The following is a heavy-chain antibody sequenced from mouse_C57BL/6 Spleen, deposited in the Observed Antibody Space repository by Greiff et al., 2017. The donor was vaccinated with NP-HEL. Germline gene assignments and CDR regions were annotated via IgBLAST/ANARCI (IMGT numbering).Heavy chain of an antibody. J-gene: IGHJ4*01. CDR3: ARWRNYDAMDY. CDR1: GYTFTSYW. CDR2: IYPGSGST. Sequence: VQLQQSGAELVKPGASVKMSCKASGYTFTSYWITWVKQRPGQGLEWIGDIYPGSGSTNYNEKFKSKATLTVDTSSSTAYMQLSSLTAEDSAVYYCARWRNYDAMDYWGQGTSVTVSA. V-gene: IGHV1-55*01.